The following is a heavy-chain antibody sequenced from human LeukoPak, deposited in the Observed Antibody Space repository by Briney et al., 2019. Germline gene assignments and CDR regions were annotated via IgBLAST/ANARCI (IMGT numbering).Heavy chain of an antibody. CDR3: AKSDSSGLYPYYFDY. V-gene: IGHV3-23*01. D-gene: IGHD3-22*01. CDR1: GFTFSHYA. J-gene: IGHJ4*02. CDR2: ISGGGDST. Sequence: GGSLRLSCAASGFTFSHYAMSWVRQAPGEGLERVSTISGGGDSTYSADSVKGRLTISRDSSKNTVYLQMSSLRAEDTAVYYCAKSDSSGLYPYYFDYWGQGTLATVSS.